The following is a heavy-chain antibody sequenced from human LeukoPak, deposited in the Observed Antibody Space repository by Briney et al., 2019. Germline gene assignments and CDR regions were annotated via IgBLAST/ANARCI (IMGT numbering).Heavy chain of an antibody. CDR3: ANWIGSSSRDY. J-gene: IGHJ4*02. CDR1: GFNFNDAA. Sequence: GGALRLSCAASGFNFNDAAMTWVRQAPGKGLEWVSGINSNGDEIYYADSVRGRFTISRDNSNNALYLQMDSLRAEDTAVYYCANWIGSSSRDYWGQGTLVTVSS. V-gene: IGHV3-23*01. D-gene: IGHD6-6*01. CDR2: INSNGDEI.